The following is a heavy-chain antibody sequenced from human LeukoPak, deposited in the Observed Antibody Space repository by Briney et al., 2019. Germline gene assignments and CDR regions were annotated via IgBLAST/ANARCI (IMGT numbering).Heavy chain of an antibody. Sequence: GGSLRLSCAASGFTLSNYEINWVRQAPGKGLEWVSYISSSDIIYYADSVKGRFTISRDNAKNSLFLQMNSLRAEDTAVYYCARERVYYYDSSGYYRDAFDIWGQGTMVTVSS. CDR2: ISSSDII. CDR3: ARERVYYYDSSGYYRDAFDI. V-gene: IGHV3-48*03. J-gene: IGHJ3*02. D-gene: IGHD3-22*01. CDR1: GFTLSNYE.